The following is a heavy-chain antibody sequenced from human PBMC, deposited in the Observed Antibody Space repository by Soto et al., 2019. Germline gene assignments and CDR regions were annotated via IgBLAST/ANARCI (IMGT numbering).Heavy chain of an antibody. Sequence: ASVKVSCKASGYTFNSYYMHWVRQAPGQELEWMGIINPSGGSTSYAQKFQGRVTMTRDTSTSTVYMELSSLRSEDTALYYCSRLKCYDYGDYSMGMDVWGQGTTVTVSS. CDR2: INPSGGST. CDR3: SRLKCYDYGDYSMGMDV. J-gene: IGHJ6*02. V-gene: IGHV1-46*02. D-gene: IGHD4-17*01. CDR1: GYTFNSYY.